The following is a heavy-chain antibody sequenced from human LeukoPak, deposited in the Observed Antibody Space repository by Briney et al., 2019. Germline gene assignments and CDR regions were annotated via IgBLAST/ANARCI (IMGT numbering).Heavy chain of an antibody. V-gene: IGHV3-48*03. CDR2: ISSSGSTI. CDR3: ARGGWTGYNWKRGAFDI. D-gene: IGHD1-20*01. Sequence: SGGSLRLSCAASGFTFSSYEMNWVRQAPGKGLEWVSYISSSGSTINYADSVKGRFTISRDNAKNSLYLQMNSLRAEDTAVYYCARGGWTGYNWKRGAFDIWGQGTMVTVSS. J-gene: IGHJ3*02. CDR1: GFTFSSYE.